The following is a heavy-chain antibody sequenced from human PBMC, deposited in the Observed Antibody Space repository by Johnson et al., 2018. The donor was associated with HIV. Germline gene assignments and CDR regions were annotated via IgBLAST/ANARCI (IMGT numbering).Heavy chain of an antibody. V-gene: IGHV3-66*01. CDR3: AKDLGYSSSSRAFDI. J-gene: IGHJ3*02. CDR1: GFTVSSNY. D-gene: IGHD6-6*01. CDR2: VYSGGNT. Sequence: VQLVESGGDLVQPGGSLGLSCAASGFTVSSNYMSWVRQAPGKGLEWVSIVYSGGNTYYADSVKGRFTISRDNSKNTLYLQMNSLRAEDTAVYYCAKDLGYSSSSRAFDIWGQGTMVTVSS.